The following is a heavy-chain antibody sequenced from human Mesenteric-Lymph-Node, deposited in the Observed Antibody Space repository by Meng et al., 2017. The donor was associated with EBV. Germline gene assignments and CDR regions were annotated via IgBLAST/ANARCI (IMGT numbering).Heavy chain of an antibody. Sequence: QGQLPEAGPGLVKPSGHLSPTCTVSGGSISSNNWWTWVRQPPGKGLEWIGEIFHTGSTNYNPSLKSRVTMSVDKSKNLFSLTLNSVIAADTAVYYCASHTTYSTTGYLFLQHWGQGTLVTVSS. CDR2: IFHTGST. CDR3: ASHTTYSTTGYLFLQH. V-gene: IGHV4-4*02. CDR1: GGSISSNNW. D-gene: IGHD3-9*01. J-gene: IGHJ1*01.